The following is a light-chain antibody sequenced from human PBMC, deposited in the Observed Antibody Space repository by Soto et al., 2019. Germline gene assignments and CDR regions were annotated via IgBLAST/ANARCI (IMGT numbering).Light chain of an antibody. Sequence: QSVLTQPPSVSGAPGQRVTISCTGSSSNIGTGYDVHWYQQLPGTAPKLLIYGNTNRPSGVPVRFSGSKSGTSASLAITGLQAEDEADYYCQSYDTRLGERVFGGGTKLTVL. CDR1: SSNIGTGYD. CDR2: GNT. V-gene: IGLV1-40*01. J-gene: IGLJ2*01. CDR3: QSYDTRLGERV.